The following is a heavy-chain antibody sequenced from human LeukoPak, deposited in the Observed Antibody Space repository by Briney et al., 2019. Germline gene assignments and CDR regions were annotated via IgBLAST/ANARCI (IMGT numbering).Heavy chain of an antibody. CDR1: GGTFSSYA. CDR2: IIPIFGTA. D-gene: IGHD6-13*01. J-gene: IGHJ6*03. CDR3: ARDSRGRGIAAAGTPMDYYYYYMDV. Sequence: SVKVSCKASGGTFSSYAISWVRQAPGQGLEWMGGIIPIFGTANYAQKFQGRVTITADESTSTAYMELISLRSEDTAVYYCARDSRGRGIAAAGTPMDYYYYYMDVWGKGTTVTVSS. V-gene: IGHV1-69*13.